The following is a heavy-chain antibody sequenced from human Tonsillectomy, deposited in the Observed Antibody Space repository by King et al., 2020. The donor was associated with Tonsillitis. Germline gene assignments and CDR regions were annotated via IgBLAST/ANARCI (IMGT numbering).Heavy chain of an antibody. V-gene: IGHV3-21*01. J-gene: IGHJ5*02. CDR1: GFTFSSYS. D-gene: IGHD6-13*01. Sequence: VQLVESGGGLVKPGGSLRLSCAASGFTFSSYSMNWVRQAPGKGLEWVSSISSSSSYIYYADSVKGRFTISRDNAKNSLYLQMNSLRAEDTAVYYCAQRRWGAAAPLTPWGQGTLVTVSS. CDR3: AQRRWGAAAPLTP. CDR2: ISSSSSYI.